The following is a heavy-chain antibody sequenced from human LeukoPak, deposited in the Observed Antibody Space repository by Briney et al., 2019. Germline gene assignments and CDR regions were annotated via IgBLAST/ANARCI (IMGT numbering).Heavy chain of an antibody. Sequence: PSETLSLTCTVSGGSISGYYWSWIRQPAGKGLEWIGRFYPSGTTNYNPSLKSRVTMSLDTSKRQFSLKVRSVTASDTAVYYCARDDSPMTTVTTFAYWGQETLVTVSS. D-gene: IGHD4-11*01. V-gene: IGHV4-4*07. CDR2: FYPSGTT. J-gene: IGHJ4*02. CDR3: ARDDSPMTTVTTFAY. CDR1: GGSISGYY.